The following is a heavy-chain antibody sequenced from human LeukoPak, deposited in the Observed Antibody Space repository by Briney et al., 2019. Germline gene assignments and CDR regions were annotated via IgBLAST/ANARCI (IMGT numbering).Heavy chain of an antibody. J-gene: IGHJ4*02. CDR2: ISGSGDST. V-gene: IGHV3-23*01. D-gene: IGHD2-2*01. CDR3: AKDPYGTRYFDY. CDR1: GFTFSSYA. Sequence: GGSLRLSCAASGFTFSSYAMSWVRQAPGKGLEWVSTISGSGDSTYYADSVKGRFTISRDSSKKTLYLQTSSLRAEDTAVYYCAKDPYGTRYFDYWGQGTLVTVSS.